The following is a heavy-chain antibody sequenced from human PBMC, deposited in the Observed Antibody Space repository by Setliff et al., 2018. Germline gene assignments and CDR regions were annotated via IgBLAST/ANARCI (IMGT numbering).Heavy chain of an antibody. CDR2: IYRSGST. CDR3: AREYIQLWSRSLWGYFDL. J-gene: IGHJ2*01. D-gene: IGHD5-18*01. CDR1: GGSISSSNW. V-gene: IGHV4-4*02. Sequence: PSETLSLTCAVSGGSISSSNWWSWVRQPPGKGLEWIGEIYRSGSTNYNPSLKSRVTISVDKSKNQFSLKLSSVTAADTAVYYCAREYIQLWSRSLWGYFDLWGRGTLVTVSS.